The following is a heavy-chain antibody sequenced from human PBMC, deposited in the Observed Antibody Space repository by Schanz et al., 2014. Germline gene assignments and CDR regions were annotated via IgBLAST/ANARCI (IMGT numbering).Heavy chain of an antibody. J-gene: IGHJ5*02. CDR1: GFPFSDYF. CDR3: ARGRVLES. D-gene: IGHD1-1*01. CDR2: ISSASSTI. V-gene: IGHV3-11*04. Sequence: QVQLVDSGGGLVKPGGSLRLSCTASGFPFSDYFMAWIRQPPGRGLEWVSYISSASSTINYADSVKGRFTISRDNAKNSLFLQMNSLRAEDTAVYYCARGRVLESWGQGTLVIVSS.